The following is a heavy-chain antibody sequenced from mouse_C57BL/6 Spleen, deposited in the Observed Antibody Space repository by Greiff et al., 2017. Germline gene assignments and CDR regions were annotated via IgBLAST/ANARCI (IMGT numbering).Heavy chain of an antibody. D-gene: IGHD5-1*01. CDR3: ARSRVRERVLAY. CDR1: GYTFTSYW. CDR2: IYPGSGST. V-gene: IGHV1-55*01. Sequence: VQLQQPGAELVKPGASVKMSCTASGYTFTSYWITWVKQRPGQGLEWIGDIYPGSGSTNYTEKFKSKATMTVDTSSSTAYMQLSSLTSEDAAVYYCARSRVRERVLAYWGQGTLVTVSA. J-gene: IGHJ3*01.